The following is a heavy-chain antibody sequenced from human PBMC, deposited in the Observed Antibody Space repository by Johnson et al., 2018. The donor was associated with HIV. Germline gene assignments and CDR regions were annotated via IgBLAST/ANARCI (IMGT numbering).Heavy chain of an antibody. Sequence: MLLVESGGGVVQPGRSLRLSCAASGFTFSSYAMHWVRQAPGKGLEYVSAISSNGDSTYYANSVKGRFTISRHNSKNTLYLQMGSLRAEDMAVYYCVRECAFDIWGQGTMVTVSS. J-gene: IGHJ3*02. CDR2: ISSNGDST. CDR1: GFTFSSYA. CDR3: VRECAFDI. V-gene: IGHV3-64*01.